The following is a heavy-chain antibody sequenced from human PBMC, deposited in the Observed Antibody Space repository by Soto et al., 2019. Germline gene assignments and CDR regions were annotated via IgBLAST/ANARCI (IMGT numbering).Heavy chain of an antibody. D-gene: IGHD2-8*01. CDR3: ARASKRYCTNGVCYLNP. V-gene: IGHV3-53*02. J-gene: IGHJ5*02. CDR1: GFTVSSNY. CDR2: IYSGGST. Sequence: EVQLVETGGGLIQPGGSLRLSCAASGFTVSSNYMSWVRQAPGKGLEWVSVIYSGGSTYYADSVKGRFTISRDNSKNTLYLQMNSLRAEDTAVYYCARASKRYCTNGVCYLNPWGQGTLVTVSS.